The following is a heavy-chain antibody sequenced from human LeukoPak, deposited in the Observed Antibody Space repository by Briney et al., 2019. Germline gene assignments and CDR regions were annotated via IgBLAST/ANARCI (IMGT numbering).Heavy chain of an antibody. V-gene: IGHV3-7*03. J-gene: IGHJ4*02. CDR1: GFTFSSYW. CDR2: LKQDGREK. CDR3: VRDLDY. Sequence: GGSLRLSCAASGFTFSSYWMGWVRQAPGKGLEWVASLKQDGREKFYVDSVKGRFSISRDNAKKSLYLQMNSLRTEDTAVYYCVRDLDYWGQGTLVTVSS.